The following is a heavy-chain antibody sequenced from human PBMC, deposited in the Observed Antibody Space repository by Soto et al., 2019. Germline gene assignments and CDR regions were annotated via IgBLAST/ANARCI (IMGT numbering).Heavy chain of an antibody. CDR1: SDSISSSSYT. D-gene: IGHD1-20*01. CDR3: ARSGYNWNDIRFDS. V-gene: IGHV4-39*01. Sequence: PSETLSLTCTVSSDSISSSSYTWGWIRQPPGKGLEWIGSIYYSGSTYYNPSLKSRVTVSVDTSKNQFSLKVSSVTAADTAVYYCARSGYNWNDIRFDSWGQGTLVTVSS. J-gene: IGHJ4*02. CDR2: IYYSGST.